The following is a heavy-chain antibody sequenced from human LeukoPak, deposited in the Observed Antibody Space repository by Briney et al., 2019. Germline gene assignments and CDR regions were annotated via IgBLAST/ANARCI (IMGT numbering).Heavy chain of an antibody. V-gene: IGHV4-4*08. CDR3: ARTYYSGSGSYQAYWFDP. CDR1: GGSISTSY. D-gene: IGHD3-10*01. Sequence: PSENLSLTCTVSGGSISTSYWNWIRQPPWKRLDTIGYLSHRGSTHYNPSLRSRVTISVDTSKNQFSLKLSSVTAADTAVYYCARTYYSGSGSYQAYWFDPLGQVTLVTVSS. J-gene: IGHJ5*02. CDR2: LSHRGST.